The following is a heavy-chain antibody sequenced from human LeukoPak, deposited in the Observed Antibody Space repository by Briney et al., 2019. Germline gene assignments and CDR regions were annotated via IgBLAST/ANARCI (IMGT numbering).Heavy chain of an antibody. Sequence: PGGSLSLSCAASGFTFSTYAMSWARQAPGKGLEWVSAISGSGGTTYYADSVKGRFTISRDNSKNTLYLQMNSLRADDTAVFYGAKEPREYCSSTSCPNWLDPWGQGTLVTVSS. V-gene: IGHV3-23*01. D-gene: IGHD2-2*01. CDR3: AKEPREYCSSTSCPNWLDP. J-gene: IGHJ5*02. CDR2: ISGSGGTT. CDR1: GFTFSTYA.